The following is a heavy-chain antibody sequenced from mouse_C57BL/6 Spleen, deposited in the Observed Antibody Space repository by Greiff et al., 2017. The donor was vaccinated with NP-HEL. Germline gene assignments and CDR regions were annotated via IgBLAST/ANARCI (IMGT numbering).Heavy chain of an antibody. J-gene: IGHJ4*01. CDR3: ARDRLLSSMDY. CDR1: GFTFSSYA. D-gene: IGHD3-2*02. Sequence: EVKVEESGGGLVKPGGSLKLSCAASGFTFSSYAMSWVRQTPEKRLEWVATISDGGSYTYYPDNVKGRFTISRDNAKNNLYLQMSHLKSEDTAMYYCARDRLLSSMDYWGQGTSVTVSS. V-gene: IGHV5-4*01. CDR2: ISDGGSYT.